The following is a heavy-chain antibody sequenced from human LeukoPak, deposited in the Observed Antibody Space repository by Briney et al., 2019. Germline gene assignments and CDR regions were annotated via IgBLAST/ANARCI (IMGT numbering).Heavy chain of an antibody. CDR1: GFTFSSYG. CDR3: AKDRGYKGLNRVVKRIDY. D-gene: IGHD2-21*01. Sequence: PGGSLRLSCAASGFTFSSYGMIWVRQAPGKGLEWVAFIRYDGSNKYYADSVKGRFTISRDNSKNTLYLQMNSLRAEDTAVYYCAKDRGYKGLNRVVKRIDYWGQGTLVTVSS. V-gene: IGHV3-30*02. J-gene: IGHJ4*02. CDR2: IRYDGSNK.